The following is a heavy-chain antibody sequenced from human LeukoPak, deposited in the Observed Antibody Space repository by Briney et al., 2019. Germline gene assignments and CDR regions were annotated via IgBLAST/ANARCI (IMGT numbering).Heavy chain of an antibody. CDR1: GFTFSSYG. J-gene: IGHJ3*02. V-gene: IGHV3-30*18. CDR3: AKAGAREAFDI. Sequence: PGGSLRLSCAASGFTFSSYGMHWVRQAPGKGLEWVAVISYDGSNKYYADSVKGRFTISRDNSKNTLYLQMNSLRAEDTAVYYCAKAGAREAFDIWGQGTMVTVSS. CDR2: ISYDGSNK. D-gene: IGHD1-26*01.